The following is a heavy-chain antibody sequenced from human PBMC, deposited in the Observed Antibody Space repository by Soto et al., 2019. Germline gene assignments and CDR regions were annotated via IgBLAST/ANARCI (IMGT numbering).Heavy chain of an antibody. Sequence: QVQLVQSGAEVRKPGSSVKVSCKASGGTFSRHAISRVRQAPGQGLEWMGGIIPIFGTANHAQKFQGRVTIIADESTRTVYMELRSLRSEDTAMYYCARGWVYDSNDYYYAYWGQGTLVIVSS. J-gene: IGHJ4*02. CDR2: IIPIFGTA. D-gene: IGHD3-22*01. V-gene: IGHV1-69*01. CDR3: ARGWVYDSNDYYYAY. CDR1: GGTFSRHA.